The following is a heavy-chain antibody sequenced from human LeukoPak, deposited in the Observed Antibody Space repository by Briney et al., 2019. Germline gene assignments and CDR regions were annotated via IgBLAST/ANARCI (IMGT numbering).Heavy chain of an antibody. V-gene: IGHV1-69*05. J-gene: IGHJ4*02. CDR1: GGTFSSYA. CDR3: ARTPLPYYYDSSGYYYALGDY. D-gene: IGHD3-22*01. CDR2: IIPIFGTA. Sequence: SVKVSCKASGGTFSSYAISWVRQAPGQGLEWMGGIIPIFGTANYAQKFQGRVTITTDESTSTAYMELSSLRSEDTAVYYCARTPLPYYYDSSGYYYALGDYWGQGTLVTVSS.